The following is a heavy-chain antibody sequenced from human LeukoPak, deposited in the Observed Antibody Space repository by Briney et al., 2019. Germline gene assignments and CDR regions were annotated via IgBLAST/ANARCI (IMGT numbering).Heavy chain of an antibody. CDR2: IIPIFGTA. CDR1: GGTFSSYA. CDR3: ARTNPTVTFLDY. V-gene: IGHV1-69*05. Sequence: SVKVSCKASGGTFSSYAISWVRQAPGQGIEWMGGIIPIFGTANYAHKFQGRVTITTDESTSTAYMELSSLRSEDTAVYYCARTNPTVTFLDYWGQGTLVTVSS. D-gene: IGHD4-17*01. J-gene: IGHJ4*02.